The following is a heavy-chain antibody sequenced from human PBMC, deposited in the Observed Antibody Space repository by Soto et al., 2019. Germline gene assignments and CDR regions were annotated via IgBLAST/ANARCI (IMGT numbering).Heavy chain of an antibody. D-gene: IGHD6-13*01. J-gene: IGHJ1*01. Sequence: EVQLLESGGGLVQPGGSLRLSCAASGFTFSNFDMSWVRQAPGKGLEWVSGISTSGGTTYYADSVKGRFTSSRDNSKNTLYLQMTRLRAEDTAVYYCATGTAALAHWGQGTLVTVSS. CDR1: GFTFSNFD. CDR2: ISTSGGTT. CDR3: ATGTAALAH. V-gene: IGHV3-23*01.